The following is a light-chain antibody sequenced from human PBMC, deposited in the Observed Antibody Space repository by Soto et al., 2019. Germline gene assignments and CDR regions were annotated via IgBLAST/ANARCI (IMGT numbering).Light chain of an antibody. CDR3: AAWDDSLSALV. Sequence: QCVLTQPPSASGTPGQRVTISWSGSSSNIGSNYVYWYQQLPGTAPKLLIYRNNQRPSGVPDRFSGSKSGTSASLAISGLRSEDEADYYCAAWDDSLSALVFDGGTKVTVL. CDR2: RNN. V-gene: IGLV1-47*01. J-gene: IGLJ2*01. CDR1: SSNIGSNY.